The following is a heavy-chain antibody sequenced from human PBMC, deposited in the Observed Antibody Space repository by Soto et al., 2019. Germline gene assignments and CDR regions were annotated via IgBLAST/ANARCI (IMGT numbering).Heavy chain of an antibody. CDR1: GYTFTSSA. CDR3: AASVATITYFDY. CDR2: IVVGSGNT. Sequence: SVKVSCKASGYTFTSSAMQWVRQARGQRLEWIGWIVVGSGNTNYAQKFQERVTITRDMSTSTAYMELSSLRSEDTAVYYCAASVATITYFDYWGQGTLVTVSS. V-gene: IGHV1-58*02. D-gene: IGHD5-12*01. J-gene: IGHJ4*02.